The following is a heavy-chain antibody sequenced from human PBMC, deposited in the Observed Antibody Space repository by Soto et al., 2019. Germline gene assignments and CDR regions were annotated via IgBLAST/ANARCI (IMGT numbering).Heavy chain of an antibody. V-gene: IGHV3-48*01. J-gene: IGHJ4*02. D-gene: IGHD2-2*01. CDR3: ARDPANCRTTSCYAFFDY. CDR1: GFTLSTHN. CDR2: IGSSSTTR. Sequence: PGGALRLSSAPPGFTLSTHNINWVRPAPGKGVEWVSFIGSSSTTRYYADSVKGRFTISRDNAKNSLYLQMNSLRAEDTAVYYCARDPANCRTTSCYAFFDYWGLGTLVTVSS.